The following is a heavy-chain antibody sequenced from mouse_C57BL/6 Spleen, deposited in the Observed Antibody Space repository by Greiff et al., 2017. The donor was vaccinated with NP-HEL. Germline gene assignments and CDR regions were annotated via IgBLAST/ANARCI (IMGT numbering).Heavy chain of an antibody. Sequence: EVQGVESGGGLVKPGGSLKLSCAASGFTFSSYAMSWVRQTPEKRLEWVATISDGGSYTYYPDNVKGRFTISRDNAKNNLYLQMSHLKSEDTAMYYCARDLRDQAWFAYWGQGTLVTVSA. J-gene: IGHJ3*01. D-gene: IGHD3-3*01. CDR3: ARDLRDQAWFAY. CDR2: ISDGGSYT. CDR1: GFTFSSYA. V-gene: IGHV5-4*01.